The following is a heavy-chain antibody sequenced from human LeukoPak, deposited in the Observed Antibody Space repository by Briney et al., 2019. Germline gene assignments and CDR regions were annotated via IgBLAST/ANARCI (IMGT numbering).Heavy chain of an antibody. Sequence: SVKVSCKASGGTFSSYAISWVRQAPGQGLEWMGGIIPIFGTANYAQKFQGRVTITTDESTSTAYMELSSLRSEDTAVYYCARGPTAHIVEVPAASAFDISGQGTMVTVYS. J-gene: IGHJ3*02. CDR1: GGTFSSYA. V-gene: IGHV1-69*05. D-gene: IGHD2-2*01. CDR2: IIPIFGTA. CDR3: ARGPTAHIVEVPAASAFDI.